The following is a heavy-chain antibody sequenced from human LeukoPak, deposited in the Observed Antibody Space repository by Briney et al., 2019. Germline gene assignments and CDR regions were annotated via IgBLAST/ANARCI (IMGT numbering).Heavy chain of an antibody. CDR1: GFTFSSCG. J-gene: IGHJ4*02. CDR2: IGPAGTDR. V-gene: IGHV3-21*01. CDR3: ATETIGRHYDY. Sequence: GGSLRLSCAASGFTFSSCGFNWVRQAPGEGLEWVSSIGPAGTDRYYADSVRGRFTISRDNAKNSMYLQMDSLRDEDTAVYYCATETIGRHYDYWGQGTLLTVSS. D-gene: IGHD1-14*01.